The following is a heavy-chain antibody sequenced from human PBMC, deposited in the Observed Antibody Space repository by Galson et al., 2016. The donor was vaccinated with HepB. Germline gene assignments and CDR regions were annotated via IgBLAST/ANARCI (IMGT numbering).Heavy chain of an antibody. Sequence: PALVKPTQTLTLTCTFSGFSLDTGGMGVGWIRQPPGTALEWLILIYWDADRRYSPSLTIRVSIYKDTSKNQVVLTMNNMDPVDTGTYYYALLRGCHPGLCYYFDYWGQGTLVTVSS. CDR3: ALLRGCHPGLCYYFDY. J-gene: IGHJ4*02. V-gene: IGHV2-5*02. CDR2: IYWDADR. CDR1: GFSLDTGGMG. D-gene: IGHD2-21*01.